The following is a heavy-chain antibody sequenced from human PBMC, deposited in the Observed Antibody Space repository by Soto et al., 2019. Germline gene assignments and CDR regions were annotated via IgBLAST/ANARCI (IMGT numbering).Heavy chain of an antibody. CDR3: ANIYDFWSGYYALVY. CDR2: ISGSGGST. V-gene: IGHV3-23*01. CDR1: GFTFSSYA. Sequence: GGSLRLSCAASGFTFSSYAMSWVRQAPGKGLEWVSAISGSGGSTYYADSVKGRFTISRDNSKNTLYLQMNSLRAEDTAVYYCANIYDFWSGYYALVYWGQGTLVTVSS. D-gene: IGHD3-3*01. J-gene: IGHJ4*02.